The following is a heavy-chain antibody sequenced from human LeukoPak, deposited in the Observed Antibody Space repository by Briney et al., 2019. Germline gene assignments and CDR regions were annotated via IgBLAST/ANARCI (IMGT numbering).Heavy chain of an antibody. CDR1: GFTFNSYG. D-gene: IGHD5-18*01. Sequence: PGGSLRLSCAASGFTFNSYGMHWVRQAPGKGLEWVAVISYDGPNKYYADSVKGRFPISRDDSKSTLYLQMNRLRPEDTAVYYCAKEKLPSGYSFLTDYWGQGTLVTVSS. CDR3: AKEKLPSGYSFLTDY. V-gene: IGHV3-30*18. CDR2: ISYDGPNK. J-gene: IGHJ4*02.